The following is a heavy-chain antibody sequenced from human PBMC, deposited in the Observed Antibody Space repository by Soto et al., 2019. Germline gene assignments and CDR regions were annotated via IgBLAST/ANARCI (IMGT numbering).Heavy chain of an antibody. CDR1: GYTFTSYG. V-gene: IGHV1-18*01. CDR2: ISSYNGNT. J-gene: IGHJ3*02. D-gene: IGHD5-12*01. CDR3: ARGGYSGYDSAAFDI. Sequence: QVQLVQSGAEVKKPGASVKVSCKASGYTFTSYGISWVRQAPGQVLEWMGWISSYNGNTNYAQRLHGRVTMTTDTYPSTDYMELRSLGSDDTAVYYCARGGYSGYDSAAFDIWGQGTMVTVSS.